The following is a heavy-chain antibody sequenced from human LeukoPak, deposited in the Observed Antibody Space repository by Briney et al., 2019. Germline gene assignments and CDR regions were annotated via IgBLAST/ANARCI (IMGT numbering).Heavy chain of an antibody. Sequence: PGGSLRLSCAASGFTFSSYGMSWVRQAPGKGLEWVSAISGSGGSTYYADSVKGRFTISRDNSKNTLYLQMNSLRAEDTAVYYCAKDRGYYGSGSPQDYWGQGTLVSVSS. CDR1: GFTFSSYG. CDR3: AKDRGYYGSGSPQDY. V-gene: IGHV3-23*01. J-gene: IGHJ4*02. CDR2: ISGSGGST. D-gene: IGHD3-10*01.